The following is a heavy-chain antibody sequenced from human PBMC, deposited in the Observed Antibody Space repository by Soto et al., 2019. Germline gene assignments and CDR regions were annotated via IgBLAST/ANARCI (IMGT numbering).Heavy chain of an antibody. CDR3: ARGKGRGGSYDY. J-gene: IGHJ4*02. CDR2: INHSGST. D-gene: IGHD1-26*01. Sequence: PSETLSLTCAVYGGSFSGYYWSWIRQPPGKGLEWIGEINHSGSTNYNPSLKSRVTISVDTSKNQFSLKLSSVTAADTAVYYCARGKGRGGSYDYWGQGTLVTVSS. V-gene: IGHV4-34*01. CDR1: GGSFSGYY.